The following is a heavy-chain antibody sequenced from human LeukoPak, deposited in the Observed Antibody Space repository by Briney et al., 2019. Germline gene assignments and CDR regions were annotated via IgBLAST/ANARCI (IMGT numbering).Heavy chain of an antibody. V-gene: IGHV3-48*03. CDR3: ARSGGWLQFHY. CDR1: GLTFSSYE. CDR2: ISSSGSTI. D-gene: IGHD5-24*01. Sequence: PGGSLRLSCAASGLTFSSYEMNRVRQAPGKGLEWVSYISSSGSTIYYADSVKGRFTISRDNAKNSLYLQMNSLRAEDTAVYYCARSGGWLQFHYWGQGALVTVPS. J-gene: IGHJ4*02.